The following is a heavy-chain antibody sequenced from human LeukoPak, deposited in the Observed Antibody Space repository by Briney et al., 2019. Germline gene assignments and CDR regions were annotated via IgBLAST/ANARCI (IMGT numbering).Heavy chain of an antibody. CDR1: GFTVSSNY. CDR3: AREAHSYYYDSSGYEAHFDY. D-gene: IGHD3-22*01. Sequence: GGSLRLSCAASGFTVSSNYMSWVRQAPGKGLEWVSVIYSGGSTYYADSVKGRFTISRDTSKNTLYLQMNSLRAEDTAVYYCAREAHSYYYDSSGYEAHFDYWGQGTLVTVSS. J-gene: IGHJ4*02. CDR2: IYSGGST. V-gene: IGHV3-53*01.